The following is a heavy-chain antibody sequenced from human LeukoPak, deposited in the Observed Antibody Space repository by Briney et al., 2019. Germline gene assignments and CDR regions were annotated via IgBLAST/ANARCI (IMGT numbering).Heavy chain of an antibody. CDR3: ARGESGSYYYFDY. CDR1: GFTFSSYA. Sequence: GGSLRLSCAASGFTFSSYAMPWVRQAPGKGLEWVAVISYDGSNKYYADSVKGRFTISRDNSKNTLYLQMNSLRAEDTAVYYCARGESGSYYYFDYWGQGTLVTVSS. D-gene: IGHD1-26*01. J-gene: IGHJ4*02. V-gene: IGHV3-30-3*01. CDR2: ISYDGSNK.